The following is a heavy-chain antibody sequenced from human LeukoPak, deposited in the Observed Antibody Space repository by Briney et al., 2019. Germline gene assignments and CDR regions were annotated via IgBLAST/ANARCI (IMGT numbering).Heavy chain of an antibody. Sequence: SETLSLTCTVSGGSVSSYYWSWVRQPPGKGLEWIGHIYSSENTKYNSSLESRVTMSLATSKNRFFLKLSSVTAADTAVSYCARFYSCTSGWFVLWYFDLWGRGTLVTVSS. CDR3: ARFYSCTSGWFVLWYFDL. D-gene: IGHD6-19*01. CDR2: IYSSENT. J-gene: IGHJ2*01. V-gene: IGHV4-4*09. CDR1: GGSVSSYY.